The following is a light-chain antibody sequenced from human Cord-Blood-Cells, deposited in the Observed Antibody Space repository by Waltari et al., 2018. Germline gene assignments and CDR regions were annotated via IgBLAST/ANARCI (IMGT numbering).Light chain of an antibody. J-gene: IGKJ4*01. Sequence: EIVMTQPPATLTASPGESATLSCRASQSVSSNLAWYQQKPGQAPRLLIYGASTRATGIPARFSGSGSGTEFTLTISSLQSEDFAVYYCQQYNNWLTFGGGTKVEIK. V-gene: IGKV3-15*01. CDR1: QSVSSN. CDR2: GAS. CDR3: QQYNNWLT.